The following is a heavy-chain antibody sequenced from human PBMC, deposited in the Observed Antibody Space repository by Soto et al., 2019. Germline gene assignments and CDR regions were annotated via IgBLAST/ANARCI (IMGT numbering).Heavy chain of an antibody. CDR1: CGSISSGDYY. Sequence: SETLSLTCTVSCGSISSGDYYWSWIRQPPGKGLEWIGYIYYSGSTYYNPSLKSRVTISVDTSKNQFSLKLSSVTAADTAVYYCATYYDILTGPPALFDPWGQGTLVTVSS. J-gene: IGHJ5*02. CDR2: IYYSGST. CDR3: ATYYDILTGPPALFDP. D-gene: IGHD3-9*01. V-gene: IGHV4-30-4*01.